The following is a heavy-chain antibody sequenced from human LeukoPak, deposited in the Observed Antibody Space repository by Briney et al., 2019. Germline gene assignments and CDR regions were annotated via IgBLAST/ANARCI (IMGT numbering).Heavy chain of an antibody. CDR1: GFTFSSYA. CDR2: ISYDGSDK. J-gene: IGHJ4*02. V-gene: IGHV3-30*04. Sequence: GGSLRLSCAASGFTFSSYAMYWVRQAPGKGLEWVAVISYDGSDKFYADSVKGRFTISRDSSRNTLYLQMNSLRPEDTAVYYCARARPSMWIDYWGQGTLVTVSS. D-gene: IGHD5-12*01. CDR3: ARARPSMWIDY.